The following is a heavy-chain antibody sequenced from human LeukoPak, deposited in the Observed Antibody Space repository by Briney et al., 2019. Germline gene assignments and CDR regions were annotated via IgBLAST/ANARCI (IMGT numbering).Heavy chain of an antibody. J-gene: IGHJ4*02. Sequence: PSETLSLTCTVSGGSISSYHWSWIRQSPGKGLEWMGYIQYSGSTNRNPSLKRRVTISVDTSKNQFSLKLSSVTAADTAVYYCASLIYDISGYYFDKWGQGTLVTVSS. CDR3: ASLIYDISGYYFDK. CDR2: IQYSGST. V-gene: IGHV4-59*08. CDR1: GGSISSYH. D-gene: IGHD3-22*01.